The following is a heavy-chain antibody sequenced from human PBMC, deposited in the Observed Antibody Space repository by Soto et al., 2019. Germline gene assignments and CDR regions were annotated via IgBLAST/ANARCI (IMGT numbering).Heavy chain of an antibody. V-gene: IGHV3-21*01. J-gene: IGHJ5*02. Sequence: EVHLVESGGGLVKPGGSLRLSCAASGFTFSSYSMNWVRQAPGKGLEWVSTISSRNNDIYYVDSVKGRFTIYRDNARNSVYLQMNSLRADDTAVYYFARDVNGGFCGAWGQGTVVTVSS. D-gene: IGHD2-21*01. CDR3: ARDVNGGFCGA. CDR2: ISSRNNDI. CDR1: GFTFSSYS.